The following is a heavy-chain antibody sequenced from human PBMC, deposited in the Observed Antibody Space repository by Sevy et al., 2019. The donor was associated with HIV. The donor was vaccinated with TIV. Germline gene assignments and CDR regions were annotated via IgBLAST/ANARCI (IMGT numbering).Heavy chain of an antibody. Sequence: GSLRLSCAASGFTFSSYSMNWVRQAPGKGLEWVSSISSSSSYIYYADSVKGRFTISRDNAKNSLYLQMNSLRAEDTAVYYCARCITSSSGYYGMDVWGQGTTVTVSS. D-gene: IGHD6-6*01. J-gene: IGHJ6*02. CDR1: GFTFSSYS. CDR2: ISSSSSYI. V-gene: IGHV3-21*01. CDR3: ARCITSSSGYYGMDV.